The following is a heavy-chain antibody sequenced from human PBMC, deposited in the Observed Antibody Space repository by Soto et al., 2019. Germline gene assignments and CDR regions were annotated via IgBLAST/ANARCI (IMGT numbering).Heavy chain of an antibody. CDR3: AGMITFGGVLVA. Sequence: QVLLVESGGGVVQPGRSLRLSCAASGFIFSNYDMHWVRQAPGKGLEWVAFISYDGSDKYYADSVKGRFTISRDNSKNTLLLQMNCAGVEDTAVYYSAGMITFGGVLVAWGQETLVTVSS. V-gene: IGHV3-30*03. J-gene: IGHJ5*02. CDR1: GFIFSNYD. CDR2: ISYDGSDK. D-gene: IGHD3-16*02.